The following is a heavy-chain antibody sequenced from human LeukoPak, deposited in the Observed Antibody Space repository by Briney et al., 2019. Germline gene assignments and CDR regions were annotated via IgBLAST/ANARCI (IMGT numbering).Heavy chain of an antibody. CDR3: ARHFDAFDI. V-gene: IGHV4-59*08. Sequence: SETLSLTCAVYGGSFSSCYWSWIRQPPGKGLEWIGYIYYSGSTNYNPSLKSRVTISVDTSKNQFSLKLSSVTAADTAVYYCARHFDAFDIWGQGTMVTVSS. CDR2: IYYSGST. CDR1: GGSFSSCY. J-gene: IGHJ3*02.